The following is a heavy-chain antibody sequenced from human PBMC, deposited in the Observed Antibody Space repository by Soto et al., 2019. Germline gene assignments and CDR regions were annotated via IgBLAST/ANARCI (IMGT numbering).Heavy chain of an antibody. CDR2: IYYSGST. J-gene: IGHJ3*02. CDR1: GGSISSGGYY. V-gene: IGHV4-31*03. D-gene: IGHD6-19*01. Sequence: QVQLQESGPGLVKPSQTLSLTCTVSGGSISSGGYYWSWIRQHPGKGLGWIGYIYYSGSTYYNPSLKSRVTISVDTSKNQFSLKLSSVTAADTAVYYCARDSSGYFAFDIWGQGTMVTVSS. CDR3: ARDSSGYFAFDI.